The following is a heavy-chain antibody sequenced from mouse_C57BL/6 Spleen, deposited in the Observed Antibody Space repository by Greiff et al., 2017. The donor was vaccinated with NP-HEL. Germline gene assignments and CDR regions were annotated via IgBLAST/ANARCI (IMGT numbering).Heavy chain of an antibody. D-gene: IGHD2-4*01. J-gene: IGHJ2*01. CDR2: IYPGSGST. V-gene: IGHV1-55*01. Sequence: VQLQQPGAELVKPGASVKMSCKASGYTFTSYWITWVKQRPGQGLEWIGDIYPGSGSTNYNEKFKSKATLTVDTSSSTAYMQLSSLTSEDSAVYYCARGGLRGDYFDYWGQGTTLTVSS. CDR1: GYTFTSYW. CDR3: ARGGLRGDYFDY.